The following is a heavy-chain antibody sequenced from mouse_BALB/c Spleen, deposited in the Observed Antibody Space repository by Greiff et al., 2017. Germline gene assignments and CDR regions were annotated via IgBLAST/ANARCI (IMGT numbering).Heavy chain of an antibody. CDR3: ARDRGRNYYGSSFYYFDY. V-gene: IGHV5-6-3*01. CDR2: INSNGGST. CDR1: GFTFSSYG. Sequence: EVHLVESGGGLVQPGGSLKLSCAASGFTFSSYGMSWVRQTPDKRLELVATINSNGGSTYYPDSVKGRFTISRDNAKNTLYLQMSSLKSEDTAMYYCARDRGRNYYGSSFYYFDYWGQGTTLTVSS. D-gene: IGHD1-1*01. J-gene: IGHJ2*01.